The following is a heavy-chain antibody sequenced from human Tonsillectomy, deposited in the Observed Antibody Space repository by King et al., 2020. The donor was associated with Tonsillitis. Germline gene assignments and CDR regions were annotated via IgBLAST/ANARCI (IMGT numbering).Heavy chain of an antibody. CDR3: ARDGCLYPGYRGTCYGAFDH. J-gene: IGHJ4*02. V-gene: IGHV3-48*03. CDR1: GFTFSSYE. CDR2: ISSSGSTI. D-gene: IGHD1-26*01. Sequence: VQLVESGGGLVQPGGSLRLSCAASGFTFSSYEMNWVRQAPGKGLEWVSYISSSGSTIYYADSVKGRFTISRDYAKNSLYLQMNSLRAEDTAVYYCARDGCLYPGYRGTCYGAFDHWGQGTLVTVSS.